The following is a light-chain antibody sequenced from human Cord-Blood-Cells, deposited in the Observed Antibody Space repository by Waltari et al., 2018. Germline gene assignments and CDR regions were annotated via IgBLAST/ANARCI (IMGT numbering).Light chain of an antibody. CDR2: VAS. CDR1: QSVISSY. V-gene: IGKV3-20*01. Sequence: EIVLTQSPGTLSLSPGERATLSCGASQSVISSYLAWYQQKPGQAPRLLIYVASSRATGIPDRFSGSGSGTDFTLTISRLEPEDFAVYYCQQYGSSPITFGQGTRLEIK. J-gene: IGKJ5*01. CDR3: QQYGSSPIT.